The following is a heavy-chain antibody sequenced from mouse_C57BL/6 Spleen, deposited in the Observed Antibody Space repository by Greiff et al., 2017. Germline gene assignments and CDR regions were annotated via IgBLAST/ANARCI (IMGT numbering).Heavy chain of an antibody. CDR1: GFTFSDYG. J-gene: IGHJ4*01. CDR3: ARKDGDY. CDR2: ISSGSSTI. Sequence: DVKLVESGGGLVKPGGSLKLSCAASGFTFSDYGMHWVRQAPEKGLEWVAYISSGSSTIYYADTVKGRFTISRDNAKNTLFLQVTSLRSEDTAMYYCARKDGDYWGQGTSVTVSS. V-gene: IGHV5-17*01.